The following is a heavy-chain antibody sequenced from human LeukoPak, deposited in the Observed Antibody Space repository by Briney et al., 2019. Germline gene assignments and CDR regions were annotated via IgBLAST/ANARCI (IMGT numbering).Heavy chain of an antibody. V-gene: IGHV3-23*01. CDR2: ISGSGGST. D-gene: IGHD3-3*01. CDR3: AKVPAHYDFWSGYYTYYYYYGMDV. CDR1: GFTFSSYG. J-gene: IGHJ6*02. Sequence: GGSLRLSCAASGFTFSSYGMHWVRQAPGKGLEWVSAISGSGGSTYYADSVKGRFTISRDNSKNTLYLQMNSLRAEDTAVYYCAKVPAHYDFWSGYYTYYYYYGMDVWGQGTTVTVSS.